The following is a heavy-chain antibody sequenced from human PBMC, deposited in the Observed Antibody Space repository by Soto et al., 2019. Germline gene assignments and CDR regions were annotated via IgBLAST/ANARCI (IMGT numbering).Heavy chain of an antibody. Sequence: SVKVSCKASGGTFSSYAISWVRQAPGQGLEWMGGIIPIFGTANYAQKFQGRVTITADESTSTAYMELSSLRSEDTAVYYCARGGYDSSAYYRAMYFDYWGQGTLVTVSS. CDR2: IIPIFGTA. V-gene: IGHV1-69*13. CDR3: ARGGYDSSAYYRAMYFDY. J-gene: IGHJ4*02. CDR1: GGTFSSYA. D-gene: IGHD3-22*01.